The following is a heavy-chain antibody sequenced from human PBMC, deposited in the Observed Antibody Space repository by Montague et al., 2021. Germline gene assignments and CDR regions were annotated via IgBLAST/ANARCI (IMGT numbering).Heavy chain of an antibody. J-gene: IGHJ4*02. Sequence: SLRLSCAASKFTFSNYGMNWVRQAPGKGLEWVSSISSSSYIYYTDSVKGRFTISRDNAKNSLYLQMNSLRAEDTAVYYCARDYYGSGRGKDYFDYWGQGTLVTVSS. CDR2: ISSSSYI. D-gene: IGHD3-10*01. CDR3: ARDYYGSGRGKDYFDY. CDR1: KFTFSNYG. V-gene: IGHV3-21*01.